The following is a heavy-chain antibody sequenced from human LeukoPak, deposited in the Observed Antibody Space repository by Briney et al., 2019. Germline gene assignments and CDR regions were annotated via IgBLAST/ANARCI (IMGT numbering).Heavy chain of an antibody. D-gene: IGHD2-21*01. V-gene: IGHV3-53*01. CDR3: AKGGKGFPLGLRFDS. CDR2: IYSGGST. J-gene: IGHJ4*02. CDR1: GFTVSSNY. Sequence: GGSLRLSCVVSGFTVSSNYMSWVRQAPGKGLEWVSVIYSGGSTYYADSVKGRFTISRDNSKNSLYLQMNSLRAEDTAVYYCAKGGKGFPLGLRFDSWGQGTLVSVSS.